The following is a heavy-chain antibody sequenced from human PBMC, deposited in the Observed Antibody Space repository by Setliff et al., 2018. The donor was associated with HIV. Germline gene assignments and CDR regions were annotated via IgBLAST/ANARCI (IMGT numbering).Heavy chain of an antibody. V-gene: IGHV4-39*07. D-gene: IGHD3-16*01. Sequence: PSETLSLTCTVSGGSISSFSYYWGWIRQPPGKGPEWIGSIFHTGNTYYNPSLKSRVTISVETSKNQVSLKLSSVTAADTAVYFCARSGGIGNYHWDVWGKGTTVTVSS. CDR1: GGSISSFSYY. CDR2: IFHTGNT. CDR3: ARSGGIGNYHWDV. J-gene: IGHJ6*03.